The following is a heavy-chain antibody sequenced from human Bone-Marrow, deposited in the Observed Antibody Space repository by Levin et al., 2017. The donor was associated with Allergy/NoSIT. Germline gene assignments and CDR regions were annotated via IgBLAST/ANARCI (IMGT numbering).Heavy chain of an antibody. J-gene: IGHJ6*02. CDR2: IDWDDDK. CDR1: GFSLSTTGMC. CDR3: TRMGGGGGLSYYYYAMDV. Sequence: RRSGPTLVKPTQTLTLTCSFSGFSLSTTGMCVNWLRQPPGKALEWLARIDWDDDKYYRTSLNTRLTISKDSSKNQVVLTMTNVDPVDTATYYCTRMGGGGGLSYYYYAMDVWGPGTTVTVSS. V-gene: IGHV2-70*11. D-gene: IGHD3-16*01.